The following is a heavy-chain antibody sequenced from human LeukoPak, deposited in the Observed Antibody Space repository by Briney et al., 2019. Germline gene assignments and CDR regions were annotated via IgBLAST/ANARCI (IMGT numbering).Heavy chain of an antibody. CDR1: GYTFTSYG. D-gene: IGHD3-22*01. CDR3: ARNEVYYDSSGKLDY. V-gene: IGHV1-18*01. CDR2: ISAYNGNT. Sequence: GASVKVSCKASGYTFTSYGISWVRQAPGQGLEWMGWISAYNGNTNYAQKLQGRVTMTTDTSTSTAYMELRSLRSDDTAVYYCARNEVYYDSSGKLDYWGQGTLVTVSS. J-gene: IGHJ4*02.